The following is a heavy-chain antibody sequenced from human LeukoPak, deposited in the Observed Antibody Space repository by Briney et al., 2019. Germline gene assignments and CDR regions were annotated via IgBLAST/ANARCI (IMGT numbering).Heavy chain of an antibody. V-gene: IGHV3-23*01. Sequence: PGGSLRLSCAASGFTFSSYAMSWVRQAPGKGLEWVSAISGSGGSTYYADSVKGRFTISRDNSRNTLYLKMSSLRAEDTAVYYCAKGAAYYYYYGMDVWGKGTTVTVSS. J-gene: IGHJ6*04. D-gene: IGHD2-15*01. CDR3: AKGAAYYYYYGMDV. CDR1: GFTFSSYA. CDR2: ISGSGGST.